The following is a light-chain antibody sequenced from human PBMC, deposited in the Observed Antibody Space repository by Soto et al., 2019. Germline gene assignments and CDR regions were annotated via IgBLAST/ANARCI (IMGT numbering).Light chain of an antibody. CDR1: SSDVANYNY. J-gene: IGLJ1*01. CDR2: DVN. V-gene: IGLV2-11*01. CDR3: CSYAGTYTRV. Sequence: QAVVTQPRSVSGSPGQSVTISCTRTSSDVANYNYVSWYQQHPGKAPKLMIYDVNKRPSGVPYRFSGSKSGNTASLTISGLQAEDEADYYCCSYAGTYTRVFGTGTQLTVL.